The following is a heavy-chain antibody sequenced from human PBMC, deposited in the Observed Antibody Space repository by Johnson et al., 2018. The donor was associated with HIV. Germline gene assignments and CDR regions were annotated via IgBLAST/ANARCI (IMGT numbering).Heavy chain of an antibody. D-gene: IGHD3-10*01. CDR1: GFTFSDYY. Sequence: VQLVESGGGLVKPGGSLRLSCAASGFTFSDYYMSWIRQAPGKGLEWVSYITGSGTVVYYADSVKGRFTISRDNAKNSLYLQMNSLRAEDTAVYYCAKDPGWFGEPGDAFDIWGQGTMVTVSS. V-gene: IGHV3-11*01. CDR2: ITGSGTVV. CDR3: AKDPGWFGEPGDAFDI. J-gene: IGHJ3*02.